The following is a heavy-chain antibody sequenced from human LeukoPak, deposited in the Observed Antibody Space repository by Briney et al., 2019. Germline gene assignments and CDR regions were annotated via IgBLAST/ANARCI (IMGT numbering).Heavy chain of an antibody. CDR3: ARAASGSSSDFDY. CDR1: GGSISSGDYC. CDR2: IYYSGST. D-gene: IGHD6-6*01. V-gene: IGHV4-30-4*01. J-gene: IGHJ4*02. Sequence: NASETLSLTCTVSGGSISSGDYCWSWLRQPRGKGLEWIGYIYYSGSTYYNPSLKSRVTISVDKSKNQFSLKLSSVTAADTAVYYCARAASGSSSDFDYWGQGTLVTVSS.